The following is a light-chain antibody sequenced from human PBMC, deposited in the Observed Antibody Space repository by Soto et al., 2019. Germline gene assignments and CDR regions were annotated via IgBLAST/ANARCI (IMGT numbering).Light chain of an antibody. CDR3: QVDGESPPFA. Sequence: EIVLTQSPGTLSLSPGERVTLSCRASQSVRYNYLAWYRQKPGQAPSLLIYGAFERVAGVAERFSCSGSGTDLFLLISRLGPEHFAVYYCQVDGESPPFAFGPGTTVEIK. V-gene: IGKV3-20*01. J-gene: IGKJ3*01. CDR2: GAF. CDR1: QSVRYNY.